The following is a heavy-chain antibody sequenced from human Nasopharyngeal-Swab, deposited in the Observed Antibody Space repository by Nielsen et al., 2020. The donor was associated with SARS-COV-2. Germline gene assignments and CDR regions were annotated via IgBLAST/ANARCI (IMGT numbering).Heavy chain of an antibody. CDR1: GFTFDDYA. V-gene: IGHV3-30*04. CDR2: ISYEGSKK. Sequence: GESLKISCAASGFTFDDYAMHWVRQAPGKGLEWVAVISYEGSKKFYVASVEGRFTVSRDFSKNTLFLQMSSLRPEDTAVYYCAKANKIFWFGQFRKDAFDIWGQGTMVTVAS. D-gene: IGHD3-10*01. CDR3: AKANKIFWFGQFRKDAFDI. J-gene: IGHJ3*02.